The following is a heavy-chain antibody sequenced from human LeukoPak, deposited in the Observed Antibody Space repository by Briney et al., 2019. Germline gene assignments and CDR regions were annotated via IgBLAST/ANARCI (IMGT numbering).Heavy chain of an antibody. V-gene: IGHV1-46*01. CDR2: INTSGGGT. J-gene: IGHJ4*02. Sequence: ASVRVSCKASGYTFTTRYYMHWVRQAPGQGLEWIGIINTSGGGTNYAQKFQGRVTMTRDTSTGTVYMELGSLTSEDTAVYYCAREESGGYFDYWGQGTLVTVSS. D-gene: IGHD2-8*02. CDR3: AREESGGYFDY. CDR1: GYTFTTRYY.